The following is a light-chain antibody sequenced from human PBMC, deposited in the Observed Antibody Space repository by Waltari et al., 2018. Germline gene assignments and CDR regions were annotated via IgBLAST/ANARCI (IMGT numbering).Light chain of an antibody. CDR3: QQSYSTPPLT. V-gene: IGKV1-39*01. Sequence: IKLTQSPSSLSASVGDRVTTPCRASQSISSYLNWYQQKTGKAPKPLIYAASSLQSRVPSRFSGSGSGTDFSLTISSMQPEDFATYYCQQSYSTPPLTFGGGTKVEIK. CDR1: QSISSY. CDR2: AAS. J-gene: IGKJ4*01.